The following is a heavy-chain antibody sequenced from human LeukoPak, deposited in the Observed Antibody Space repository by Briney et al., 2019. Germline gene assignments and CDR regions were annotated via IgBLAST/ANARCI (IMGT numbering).Heavy chain of an antibody. Sequence: GASVKVSCKASGYTFTGYYMHWVRQAPGQGLEWMGWINPNSGGTNYAQKFQGRVTMTRDTSIRTAYMELSRLRSDDTAVYYCARDFGQQQLVLWGWGQGTLVTVSS. CDR2: INPNSGGT. CDR1: GYTFTGYY. J-gene: IGHJ4*02. CDR3: ARDFGQQQLVLWG. D-gene: IGHD6-13*01. V-gene: IGHV1-2*02.